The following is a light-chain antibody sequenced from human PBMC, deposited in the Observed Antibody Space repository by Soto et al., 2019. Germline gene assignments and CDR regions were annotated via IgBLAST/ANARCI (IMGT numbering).Light chain of an antibody. J-gene: IGLJ7*01. V-gene: IGLV2-11*01. Sequence: QSALTQPRSVSGSPGQSVTISGTGTSSDVGGYDYVSWYQQHPGKAPKLMIYDVSKRPSGVPDRFSGSKSGNTASLTSSGLQAEDEADDYCCSYAGRYISVVFGGGTQLTVL. CDR1: SSDVGGYDY. CDR3: CSYAGRYISVV. CDR2: DVS.